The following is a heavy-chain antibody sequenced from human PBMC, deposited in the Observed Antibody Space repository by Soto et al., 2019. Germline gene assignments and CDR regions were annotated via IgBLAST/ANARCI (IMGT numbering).Heavy chain of an antibody. D-gene: IGHD3-16*02. Sequence: SETLSLTCAVYGGSFSGYYWSWIRLPPGKGLEWIGEINHSGSTNYNPSLKSRVTISVDTSRNQFSLKLSSVTAADTAVYYCARATHLYDYVWGSYRAPFFDYWGQGTLVTVSS. CDR3: ARATHLYDYVWGSYRAPFFDY. CDR2: INHSGST. J-gene: IGHJ4*02. CDR1: GGSFSGYY. V-gene: IGHV4-34*01.